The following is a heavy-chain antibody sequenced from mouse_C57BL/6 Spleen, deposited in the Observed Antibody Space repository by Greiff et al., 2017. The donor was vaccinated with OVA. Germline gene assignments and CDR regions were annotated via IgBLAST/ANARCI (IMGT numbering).Heavy chain of an antibody. J-gene: IGHJ4*01. CDR1: GFTFSDYY. V-gene: IGHV5-16*01. CDR2: INYDGSST. Sequence: EVQVVESEGGLVQPGSSMKLSCTASGFTFSDYYMAWVRQVPEKGLEWVANINYDGSSTYYLDSLKSRFIISRDNAKNILYLQMSSLKSEDTATYYCAREDTAVLDYWGQGTSVTVSS. CDR3: AREDTAVLDY.